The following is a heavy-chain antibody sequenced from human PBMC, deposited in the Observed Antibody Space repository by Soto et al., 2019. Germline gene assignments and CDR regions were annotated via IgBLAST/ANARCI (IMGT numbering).Heavy chain of an antibody. CDR3: ARGSRRAAEYGMDV. V-gene: IGHV1-2*04. CDR2: INPNSGGT. CDR1: GYTFTGYY. Sequence: ASVKVSCKASGYTFTGYYMHWVRQAPGQGLEWMGWINPNSGGTNYAQKFQGWVTMTRDTSISTAYMELSRLRSDDTAVYYCARGSRRAAEYGMDVWGQGTKVTVYS. J-gene: IGHJ6*02. D-gene: IGHD2-2*01.